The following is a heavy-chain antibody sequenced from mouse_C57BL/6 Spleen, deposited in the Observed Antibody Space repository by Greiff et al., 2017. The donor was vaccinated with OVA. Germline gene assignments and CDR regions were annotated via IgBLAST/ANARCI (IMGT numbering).Heavy chain of an antibody. CDR3: ARSWGYYGSSPFAY. Sequence: VQLQQSGPELVKPGASVKISCKASGYSFTSYYIHWVKQRPGQGLEWIGWIYPGSGNTKYNEKFKGKATLTADTSTSDAYMQLSSLTSEDSAVYYCARSWGYYGSSPFAYWGQGTLVTVSA. J-gene: IGHJ3*01. CDR2: IYPGSGNT. V-gene: IGHV1-66*01. CDR1: GYSFTSYY. D-gene: IGHD1-1*01.